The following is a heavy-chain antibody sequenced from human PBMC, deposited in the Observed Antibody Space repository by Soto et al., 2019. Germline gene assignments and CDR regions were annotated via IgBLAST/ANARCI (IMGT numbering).Heavy chain of an antibody. D-gene: IGHD2-2*01. CDR1: GGTFSSYA. V-gene: IGHV1-69*12. Sequence: QVQLVQSGAAVNKPGSSVKVSCKASGGTFSSYAISWVRQSPVQGLEWMGGIIPIFGTANYAQKFQGRVTITADESTSTAYMEMSSLKSEDTAVYYCARHVPAAGYDYGMDVWGQGTTVTVSS. CDR2: IIPIFGTA. J-gene: IGHJ6*02. CDR3: ARHVPAAGYDYGMDV.